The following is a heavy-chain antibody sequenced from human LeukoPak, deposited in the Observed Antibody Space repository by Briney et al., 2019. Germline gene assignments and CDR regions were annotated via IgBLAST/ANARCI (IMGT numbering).Heavy chain of an antibody. D-gene: IGHD1-1*01. Sequence: GGSLRLSCAASGFTFSSYWMSWVRQAPGKGLEWVANINKDGGEKYYVDSVKGRFTISRDNAKNSLYLQMNSLRAEDTAVYYCARRNWYYGMDVWGQGTTVTVSS. CDR1: GFTFSSYW. CDR2: INKDGGEK. CDR3: ARRNWYYGMDV. V-gene: IGHV3-7*03. J-gene: IGHJ6*02.